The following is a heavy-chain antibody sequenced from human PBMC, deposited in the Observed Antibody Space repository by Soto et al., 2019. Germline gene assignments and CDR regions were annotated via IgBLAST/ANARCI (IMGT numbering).Heavy chain of an antibody. V-gene: IGHV3-21*01. J-gene: IGHJ4*02. CDR1: GFTFSSYS. CDR3: ARDGGANFPSLTFDY. Sequence: GESLKISCAASGFTFSSYSMNWVRQAPGKGLEWVSSISSSSSYIYYADTVKGRFTISRDNAKNSLYLQMNSLRAEDTAVYYCARDGGANFPSLTFDYWGQGTLVTVSS. D-gene: IGHD3-16*01. CDR2: ISSSSSYI.